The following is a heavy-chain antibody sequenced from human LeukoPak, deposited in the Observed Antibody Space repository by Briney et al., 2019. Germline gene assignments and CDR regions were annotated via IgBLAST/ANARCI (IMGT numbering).Heavy chain of an antibody. J-gene: IGHJ4*02. CDR1: GFTFSSYG. CDR3: AKGQGPDY. V-gene: IGHV3-30*18. CDR2: ISYDGSNK. Sequence: GGSLRLSCAASGFTFSSYGMHWVRQAPGKGLEWVAVISYDGSNKYYADSVKGRFTISRDNPKNTLYLQMNSLRAEDTAVYYCAKGQGPDYWGQGTLVTVSS.